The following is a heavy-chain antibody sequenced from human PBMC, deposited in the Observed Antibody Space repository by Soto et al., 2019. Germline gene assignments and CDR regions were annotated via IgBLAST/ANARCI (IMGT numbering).Heavy chain of an antibody. V-gene: IGHV4-59*01. CDR1: GGSISSYY. J-gene: IGHJ4*02. D-gene: IGHD2-15*01. CDR2: IYYSGST. Sequence: ETLSLTCTASGGSISSYYWSWIRQPPGKGLEWIGCIYYSGSTNYNPSLKSRVTISLDTSKNQFSLKLSSVTAADTAVYYCVRSYCSGGTCLLYYFDYWGQGTLVTVSS. CDR3: VRSYCSGGTCLLYYFDY.